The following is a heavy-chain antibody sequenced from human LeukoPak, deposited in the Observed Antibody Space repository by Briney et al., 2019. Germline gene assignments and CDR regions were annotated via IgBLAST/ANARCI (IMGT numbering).Heavy chain of an antibody. CDR2: TYYMSKWYN. J-gene: IGHJ4*02. Sequence: SQTLSLTCAISVDRVSSNSASWKWIRQSPPRGREWLGRTYYMSKWYNDYAVSVKSRITINPDTSKNQFSLQLNSVTPEDTAVYYCTRMTTVVRAGYYFDYWGQGTLVTVSS. CDR3: TRMTTVVRAGYYFDY. D-gene: IGHD4-23*01. CDR1: VDRVSSNSAS. V-gene: IGHV6-1*01.